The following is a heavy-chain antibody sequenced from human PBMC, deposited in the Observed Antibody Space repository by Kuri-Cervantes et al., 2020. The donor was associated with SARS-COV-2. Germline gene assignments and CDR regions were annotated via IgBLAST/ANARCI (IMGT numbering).Heavy chain of an antibody. V-gene: IGHV3-53*01. D-gene: IGHD3-22*01. J-gene: IGHJ3*02. Sequence: GGSLRLSCAASGLIASSNYMSWVRQAPGKGLEWVSVIYSGGSTYYADSVKGRFTISRDNSKNTLYLQMNSLRAEDTAVYYCAREAYNYYYDSSGYLLGGDFDIWGQGQWSPSPQ. CDR1: GLIASSNY. CDR2: IYSGGST. CDR3: AREAYNYYYDSSGYLLGGDFDI.